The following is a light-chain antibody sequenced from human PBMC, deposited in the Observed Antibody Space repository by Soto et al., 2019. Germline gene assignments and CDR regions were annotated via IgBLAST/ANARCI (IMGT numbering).Light chain of an antibody. CDR3: QKYNGAPLT. J-gene: IGKJ1*01. V-gene: IGKV1-27*01. Sequence: DIQMTQSPSSLYASVGDRVTITCRASQGISNYLAWYQQKPGKVPKLLIYAESTLQSGVPSRFSGSGSGTDFTLSISSLQPEDVATYYCQKYNGAPLTFGQGTTVAIE. CDR2: AES. CDR1: QGISNY.